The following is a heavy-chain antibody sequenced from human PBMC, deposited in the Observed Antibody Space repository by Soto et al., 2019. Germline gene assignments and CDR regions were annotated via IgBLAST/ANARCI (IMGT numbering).Heavy chain of an antibody. Sequence: VQLLESGGGLVQPGGSLRLSCAASGFTFNNYAMNWVRQAPGKGLEWVSAIRNSGGFTYYADSVKGRFTISRDNSKNPLYLHKNRLRAEDTALYYWAKDFFETQGPEFFDYWGQGTLVTVSS. V-gene: IGHV3-23*01. CDR3: AKDFFETQGPEFFDY. CDR1: GFTFNNYA. CDR2: IRNSGGFT. J-gene: IGHJ4*02.